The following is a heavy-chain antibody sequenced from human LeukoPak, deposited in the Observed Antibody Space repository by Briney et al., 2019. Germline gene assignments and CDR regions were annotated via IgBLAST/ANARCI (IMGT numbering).Heavy chain of an antibody. J-gene: IGHJ4*02. CDR2: IYYSGST. CDR1: GYSISSGYY. V-gene: IGHV4-38-2*01. CDR3: ARLGIRYFDWLFIGYFDY. D-gene: IGHD3-9*01. Sequence: SETLSLTCVVSGYSISSGYYWGWIRQPPGKGLEWIGSIYYSGSTYYNPSLKSRVTISVDTSKNQFSLKLSSVTAADTAVYYCARLGIRYFDWLFIGYFDYWGQGTLVTVSS.